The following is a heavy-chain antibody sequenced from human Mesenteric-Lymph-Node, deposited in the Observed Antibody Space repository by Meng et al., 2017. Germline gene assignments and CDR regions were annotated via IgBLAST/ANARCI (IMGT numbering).Heavy chain of an antibody. CDR1: GYMSTDSY. V-gene: IGHV1-2*04. CDR3: ARGSGASLRDR. J-gene: IGHJ5*02. Sequence: ASVKVSCKASGYMSTDSYIHWLRHAPGQGLEWLVWINTKTGDTKYAQRFQYWLTMTRDTSISTVYMDLSSLTPDDAAVYYCARGSGASLRDRWGQGTLVTVSS. CDR2: INTKTGDT. D-gene: IGHD2-2*01.